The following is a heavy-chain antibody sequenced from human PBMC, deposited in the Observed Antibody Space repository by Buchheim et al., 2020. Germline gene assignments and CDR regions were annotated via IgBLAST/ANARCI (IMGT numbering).Heavy chain of an antibody. CDR2: ISSSSSGV. J-gene: IGHJ4*02. Sequence: EVQLVESGGGLIQPGGSLRLSCAASGFIFSSYSMNWVRQAPGKGLEWVLYISSSSSGVYYADSVKGRFTISRDNAKNSLYLQMNSLRVEDTAVYYCARGVPHYDSSGYYQFDYWGQGTL. CDR1: GFIFSSYS. D-gene: IGHD3-22*01. V-gene: IGHV3-48*01. CDR3: ARGVPHYDSSGYYQFDY.